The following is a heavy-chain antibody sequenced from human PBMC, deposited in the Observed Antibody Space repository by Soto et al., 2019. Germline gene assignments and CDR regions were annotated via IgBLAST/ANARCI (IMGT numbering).Heavy chain of an antibody. J-gene: IGHJ6*03. CDR2: IIPILGIA. V-gene: IGHV1-69*04. CDR1: GGTFSSYT. CDR3: ARDSNIVVVPYYYYMDV. Sequence: SVKVSCKASGGTFSSYTISWVRQAPGQGLEWMGRIIPILGIANYAQKFQGRVTITADKSTSTAYMELSSLRSEDTAVYYCARDSNIVVVPYYYYMDVWGKGTTVTVSS. D-gene: IGHD2-2*01.